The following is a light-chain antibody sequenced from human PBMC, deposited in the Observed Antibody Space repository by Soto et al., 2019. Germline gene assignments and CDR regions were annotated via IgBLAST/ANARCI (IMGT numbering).Light chain of an antibody. CDR2: AAS. CDR1: QSITRF. CDR3: QQAYSFPIT. J-gene: IGKJ5*01. V-gene: IGKV1-39*01. Sequence: DIQMTQSASYLCESXAGRVAITXXASQSITRFLNWYQQKPGKAPKLLIYAASSLESGVPSRFSGSGSGTDFTLTISSLQPEDFATYYCQQAYSFPITFGQGTRLEIK.